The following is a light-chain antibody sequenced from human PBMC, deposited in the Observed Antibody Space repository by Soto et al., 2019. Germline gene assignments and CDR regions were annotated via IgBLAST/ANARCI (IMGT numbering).Light chain of an antibody. CDR2: GAS. CDR3: QQYCSSGT. Sequence: EIVLTQSPGTLSLSPGERATLSCRASQSVSNNYLAWYQQKPGQAPRLLIYGASNRATGIPDRFSGSGSGTDSTLTISRLEPEDFAVYYCQQYCSSGTFGQGTKV. J-gene: IGKJ1*01. CDR1: QSVSNNY. V-gene: IGKV3-20*01.